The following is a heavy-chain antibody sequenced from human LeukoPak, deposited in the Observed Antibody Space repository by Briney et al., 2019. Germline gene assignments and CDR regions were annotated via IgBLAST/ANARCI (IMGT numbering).Heavy chain of an antibody. CDR2: IYYSGST. CDR1: GGSISSYY. J-gene: IGHJ4*02. V-gene: IGHV4-59*08. D-gene: IGHD5-12*01. Sequence: PSETLSLTCTVSGGSISSYYWNWIRQPPGKGLEWIGYIYYSGSTNYNPSLKSRVTISVDTSKNQFSLKLSSVTAADTAVYYCARGIVATDFDYWGQGTLVTVSS. CDR3: ARGIVATDFDY.